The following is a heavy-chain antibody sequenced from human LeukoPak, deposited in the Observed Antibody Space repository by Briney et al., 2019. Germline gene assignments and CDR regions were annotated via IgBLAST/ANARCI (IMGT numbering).Heavy chain of an antibody. CDR2: IYTSGST. Sequence: SQTLSLTCTVSGGSISSGSYYWSWIRQPAGKGLEWIGRIYTSGSTNYNPSLKSRVTISVDTSKNQFSLKLSSVTAADTAVYYCAREVGYGDYLGRYFDLWGRGTLVTASS. V-gene: IGHV4-61*02. CDR3: AREVGYGDYLGRYFDL. CDR1: GGSISSGSYY. J-gene: IGHJ2*01. D-gene: IGHD4-17*01.